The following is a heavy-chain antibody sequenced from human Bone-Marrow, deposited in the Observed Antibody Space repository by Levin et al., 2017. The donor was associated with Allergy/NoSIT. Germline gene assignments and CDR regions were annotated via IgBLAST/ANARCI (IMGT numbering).Heavy chain of an antibody. CDR2: IDYSGST. CDR1: GASLNSGSNY. J-gene: IGHJ6*03. Sequence: SETLSLTCTVSGASLNSGSNYWSWIRQSPGKGLEWIGCIDYSGSTNYNPSLRSRVTISADTSKNQFYLNLSSVTAADTAVYYCARDLDYYYYMDVWGKGTTVTVSS. V-gene: IGHV4-61*01. CDR3: ARDLDYYYYMDV.